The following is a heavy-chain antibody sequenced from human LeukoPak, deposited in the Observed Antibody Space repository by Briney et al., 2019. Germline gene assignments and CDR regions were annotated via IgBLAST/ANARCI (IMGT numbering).Heavy chain of an antibody. Sequence: GGSLRRYCAASGFTCSTYRRSWVRQAPGKGLEWVANIKQDGSEKHYVDSVKGRFTISRDNAKNSLYLQMSSLRAEDTAVYYCTRVEETATTAAIIRKYSYYYYYMDVWGKGNTVTVSS. J-gene: IGHJ6*03. CDR3: TRVEETATTAAIIRKYSYYYYYMDV. CDR2: IKQDGSEK. V-gene: IGHV3-7*01. CDR1: GFTCSTYR. D-gene: IGHD4-11*01.